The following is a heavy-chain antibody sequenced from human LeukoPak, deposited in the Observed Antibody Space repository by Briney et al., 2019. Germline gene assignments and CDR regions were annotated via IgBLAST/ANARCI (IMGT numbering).Heavy chain of an antibody. CDR3: AKEGAAPRFYYYYGMDV. Sequence: GGSLRLSCAVSGFTFSSYGMHWVRQAPGKGLEWVSAISGSAGSTYYADSVKGQFTISRDNSKNTLYLQMNSLRAEDTAVYYCAKEGAAPRFYYYYGMDVWGQGTTVTVSS. J-gene: IGHJ6*02. V-gene: IGHV3-23*01. CDR1: GFTFSSYG. D-gene: IGHD6-6*01. CDR2: ISGSAGST.